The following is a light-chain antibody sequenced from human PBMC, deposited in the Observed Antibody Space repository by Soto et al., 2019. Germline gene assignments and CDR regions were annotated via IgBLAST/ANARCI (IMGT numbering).Light chain of an antibody. V-gene: IGKV3-20*01. J-gene: IGKJ1*01. CDR2: GAS. CDR1: QSVSSSY. CDR3: ADSGSPLCP. Sequence: LSLSPGTVSLTPGERATLSCRASQSVSSSYLAWYQQKPGQAPRLLIYGASSRATGIPDRFSGSGSGTDFTLTISILQPEDCAGYCCADSGSPLCPFGEGTKV.